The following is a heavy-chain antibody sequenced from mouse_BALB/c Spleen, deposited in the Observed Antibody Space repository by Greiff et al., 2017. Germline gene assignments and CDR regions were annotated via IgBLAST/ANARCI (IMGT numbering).Heavy chain of an antibody. CDR2: IDPENGDT. Sequence: VQLQQSGAELVRSGASVKLSCTASGFNIKDYYMHWVKQRPEQGLEWIGLIDPENGDTEYAPKFQGKATMTADTSSNTAYLQLSSLTSEDTAVYYCNAGYSLCFAYWGQGTLVTVSA. V-gene: IGHV14-4*02. CDR1: GFNIKDYY. D-gene: IGHD2-12*01. J-gene: IGHJ3*01. CDR3: NAGYSLCFAY.